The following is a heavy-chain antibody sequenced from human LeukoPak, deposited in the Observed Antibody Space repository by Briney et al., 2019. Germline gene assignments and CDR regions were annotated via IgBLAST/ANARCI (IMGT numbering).Heavy chain of an antibody. Sequence: ASVKVSCKASGYTFTSYGISWVRQAPGQGLEWMGWISAYNGNTNYAQKLQGRVTMTTDTSTSTAYMELRSLRSDDTAVYYCARDLPGGNFGRHYYYYYYMDVWGKGTTVTVSS. J-gene: IGHJ6*03. V-gene: IGHV1-18*01. D-gene: IGHD4-23*01. CDR1: GYTFTSYG. CDR2: ISAYNGNT. CDR3: ARDLPGGNFGRHYYYYYYMDV.